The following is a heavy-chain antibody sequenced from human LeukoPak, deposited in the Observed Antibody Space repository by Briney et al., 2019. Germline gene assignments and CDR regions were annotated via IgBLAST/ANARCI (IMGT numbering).Heavy chain of an antibody. CDR2: IIPILGIA. V-gene: IGHV1-69*04. CDR1: GGTFSSYA. Sequence: ASVKVSCKASGGTFSSYAISWVRQAPGQGLEWMGRIIPILGIANYAQKFQGRVTITADKSTSTAYMELSSLRSEDTAVYYCARIAAAGNPYWFDPWGQGTLVTVSS. D-gene: IGHD6-13*01. CDR3: ARIAAAGNPYWFDP. J-gene: IGHJ5*02.